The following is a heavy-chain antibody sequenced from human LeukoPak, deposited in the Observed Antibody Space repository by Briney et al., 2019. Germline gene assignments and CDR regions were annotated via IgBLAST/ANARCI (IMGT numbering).Heavy chain of an antibody. CDR3: ARKQWFHYYFDY. D-gene: IGHD3-22*01. V-gene: IGHV4-34*01. CDR1: GGSISGYY. Sequence: SETLSLTCTVSGGSISGYYWSWIRQPPGKGLEWIGEINHSGSTNYNPSLKSRVTISVDTSKNQFSLKLSSVTAADTAVYYCARKQWFHYYFDYWGQGTLVTVSS. J-gene: IGHJ4*02. CDR2: INHSGST.